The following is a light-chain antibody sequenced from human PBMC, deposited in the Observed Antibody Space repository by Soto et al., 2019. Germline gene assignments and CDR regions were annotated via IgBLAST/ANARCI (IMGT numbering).Light chain of an antibody. CDR3: QQYHNLWT. CDR1: HYVYSN. V-gene: IGKV3-15*01. Sequence: EIVMTRSPSHLSVSLGESDTLSCTASHYVYSNVAWFQQRPGQAPRLLIYRASTRATGTPARFSGSGSGTEFTLTITSLQSEDFALYYCQQYHNLWTFGQGTKVDIK. J-gene: IGKJ1*01. CDR2: RAS.